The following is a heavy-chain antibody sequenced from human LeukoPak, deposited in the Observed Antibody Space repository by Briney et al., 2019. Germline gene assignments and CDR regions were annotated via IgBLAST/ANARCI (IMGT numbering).Heavy chain of an antibody. CDR2: IKQDGSEK. V-gene: IGHV3-7*01. CDR1: GFTSSSYW. J-gene: IGHJ4*02. D-gene: IGHD3-22*01. Sequence: GGSLRLSCAASGFTSSSYWMSWVRQAPGKGLEWVANIKQDGSEKYYVDSVKGRFTISRDNAKNSLYLQMNSLRAEDTAVYYCARLGYYDSSGYYNYWGQGTLVTVSS. CDR3: ARLGYYDSSGYYNY.